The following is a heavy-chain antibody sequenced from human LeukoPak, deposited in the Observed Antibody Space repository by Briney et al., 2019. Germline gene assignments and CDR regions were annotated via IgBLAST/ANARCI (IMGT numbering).Heavy chain of an antibody. Sequence: SETLPLTCTVSGGSISTYYWSWIRQPPGKRLEWIGYIYYSGSTNYNSSLKSRVTISVDTSKNQFSLNLNSVTAADTAVYYCARSFYGYSFDYWGQGTLVTVSS. D-gene: IGHD4-17*01. V-gene: IGHV4-59*01. J-gene: IGHJ4*02. CDR1: GGSISTYY. CDR2: IYYSGST. CDR3: ARSFYGYSFDY.